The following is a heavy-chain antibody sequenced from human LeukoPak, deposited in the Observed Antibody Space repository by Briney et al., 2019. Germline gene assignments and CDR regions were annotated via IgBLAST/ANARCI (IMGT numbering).Heavy chain of an antibody. CDR1: GYSFTSYW. CDR2: IYHGDSDT. D-gene: IGHD3-22*01. Sequence: GESLQISCKGSGYSFTSYWIGWVRQMPGKGLEWMGIIYHGDSDTRYSPSFQGQVTISADKSISTAYLQWSSLKASDTAMYYCARFYYDSSGYLLGFYYFDYWGQGTLVTVSS. V-gene: IGHV5-51*01. CDR3: ARFYYDSSGYLLGFYYFDY. J-gene: IGHJ4*02.